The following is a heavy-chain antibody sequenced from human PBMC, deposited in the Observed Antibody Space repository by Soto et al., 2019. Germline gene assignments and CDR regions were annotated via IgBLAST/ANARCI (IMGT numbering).Heavy chain of an antibody. CDR2: IWYDGSNK. Sequence: QVQLVESGGGVGQPGRSLRLSCAASGFTFSSYGMHWVRQAPGKGLEWVAVIWYDGSNKYYADSVKGRFTISRDNSKNTLYLQMNSLRAEDTAVYYCAREGGSSSGGWYFALWGRGTLVTVSS. D-gene: IGHD6-6*01. V-gene: IGHV3-33*01. CDR1: GFTFSSYG. J-gene: IGHJ2*01. CDR3: AREGGSSSGGWYFAL.